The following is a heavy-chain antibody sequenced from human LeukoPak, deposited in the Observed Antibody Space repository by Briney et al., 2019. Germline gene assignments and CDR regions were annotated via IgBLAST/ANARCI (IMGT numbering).Heavy chain of an antibody. CDR3: ARTSGSYRSSVAFDI. D-gene: IGHD3-16*02. J-gene: IGHJ3*02. V-gene: IGHV1-3*01. CDR1: GYTFTSYA. CDR2: INAGNGNT. Sequence: ASVKVSCKASGYTFTSYAMHWVRQAPGQRLEWMGWINAGNGNTKYSQKFQGRVTITRDTSASTAYMELSRLRSEDTAVYYCARTSGSYRSSVAFDIWGQGTMVTVSS.